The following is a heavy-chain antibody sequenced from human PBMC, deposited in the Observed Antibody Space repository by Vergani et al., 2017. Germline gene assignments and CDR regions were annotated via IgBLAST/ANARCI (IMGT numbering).Heavy chain of an antibody. V-gene: IGHV3-21*04. Sequence: EVQLVESGGGLVKPGGSLRLSCAASGFTFSSYSMNWVRQAPGKGLEWISSISSSSSYIYYADSVKGRFTISRENAKNSLYLQMNSLRAEDTAVYYCARGGGYSYERKTQYGMDVWGQGTTVTVSS. D-gene: IGHD5-18*01. CDR2: ISSSSSYI. J-gene: IGHJ6*02. CDR3: ARGGGYSYERKTQYGMDV. CDR1: GFTFSSYS.